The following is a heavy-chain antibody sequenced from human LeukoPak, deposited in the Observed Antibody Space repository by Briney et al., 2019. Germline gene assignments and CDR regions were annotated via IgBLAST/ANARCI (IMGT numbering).Heavy chain of an antibody. CDR2: IYYSGST. Sequence: SETLSLTCTVSGGSISSYYWSWIRQPPGKGLEWIGYIYYSGSTNYNPSLKSRVTISVDTSKNHFSLKLSSVTAADTAVYYCARLISGVGYFDYWGQGTLATVSS. V-gene: IGHV4-59*08. CDR1: GGSISSYY. D-gene: IGHD3-10*01. J-gene: IGHJ4*02. CDR3: ARLISGVGYFDY.